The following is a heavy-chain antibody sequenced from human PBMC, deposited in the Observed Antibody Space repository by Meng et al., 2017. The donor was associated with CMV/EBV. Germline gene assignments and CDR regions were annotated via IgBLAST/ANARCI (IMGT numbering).Heavy chain of an antibody. D-gene: IGHD2-2*01. V-gene: IGHV3-21*01. CDR3: ARDLKPDIVVVPAAYYFDY. CDR2: ISSSSSYI. J-gene: IGHJ4*02. CDR1: FSSYS. Sequence: FSSYSMNWVRQAPVKGLEWVSSISSSSSYIYYADSVKGRFTISRDNAKNSLYLQMNSLRAEDTAVYYCARDLKPDIVVVPAAYYFDYWGQGTLVTVSS.